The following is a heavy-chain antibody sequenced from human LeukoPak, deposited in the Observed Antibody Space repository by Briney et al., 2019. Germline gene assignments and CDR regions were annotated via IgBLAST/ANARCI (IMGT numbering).Heavy chain of an antibody. CDR1: GYTFTSYY. CDR2: INPSGGST. J-gene: IGHJ4*02. Sequence: ASVKVSCKASGYTFTSYYMHWVRQAPGQGLEWMGIINPSGGSTSYAQKFQGRVTMTRDTSTSTVYMELSSLRSEDTAVYYCATSYTPSYYDFWSGEHNFDYWGQGTLVTVSS. V-gene: IGHV1-46*01. CDR3: ATSYTPSYYDFWSGEHNFDY. D-gene: IGHD3-3*01.